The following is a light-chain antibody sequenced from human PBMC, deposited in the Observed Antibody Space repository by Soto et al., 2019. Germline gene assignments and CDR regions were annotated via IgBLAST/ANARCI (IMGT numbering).Light chain of an antibody. CDR3: QQRTNWLT. CDR1: QSISSY. Sequence: DIQMTQSPSSLSSSLGDRVTITCRASQSISSYLNWYQQKPGQAPKLLIYAASSWQSGVPSRFSGSGSGTDFTLTISSLEPEDFAVYYCQQRTNWLTFGRGTKVDIK. CDR2: AAS. V-gene: IGKV1-39*01. J-gene: IGKJ3*01.